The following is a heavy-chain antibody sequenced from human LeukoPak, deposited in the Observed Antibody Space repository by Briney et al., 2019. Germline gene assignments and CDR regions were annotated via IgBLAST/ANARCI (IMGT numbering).Heavy chain of an antibody. CDR2: IIPILGIA. CDR1: GGTFSSYA. CDR3: ARSFPGGYGMDV. V-gene: IGHV1-69*04. J-gene: IGHJ6*02. D-gene: IGHD3-16*01. Sequence: SVKVSCKASGGTFSSYAISWVRQAPGQGLEWMGRIIPILGIANYAQKFQGRVTITADKSTSTAYMELSSLRSEDTAVYYCARSFPGGYGMDVWGQGTTVTVSS.